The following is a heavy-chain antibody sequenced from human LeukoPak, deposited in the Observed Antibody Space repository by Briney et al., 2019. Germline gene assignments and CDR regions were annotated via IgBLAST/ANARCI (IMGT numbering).Heavy chain of an antibody. J-gene: IGHJ5*02. CDR2: IYSSGST. D-gene: IGHD3-10*01. CDR1: GDSISSFY. CDR3: AREPRLLWFGELNNWFDP. V-gene: IGHV4-4*07. Sequence: PSETLSLTCTASGDSISSFYWSWIRQPAGKGLEWIGRIYSSGSTNYNPSLESRVTMSVDTSKNQLSLKLSSVTAADTAVYYCAREPRLLWFGELNNWFDPWGQGTLVTVSS.